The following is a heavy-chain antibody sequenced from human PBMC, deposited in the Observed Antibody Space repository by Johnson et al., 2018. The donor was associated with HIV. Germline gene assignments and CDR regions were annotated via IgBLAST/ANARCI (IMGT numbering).Heavy chain of an antibody. CDR1: GFTFSSYG. J-gene: IGHJ3*02. CDR2: IWYDESNK. V-gene: IGHV3-30*02. Sequence: VQLVESGGGLVQPGGSLRLSCAASGFTFSSYGMHWVRQAPGKGLEWVTLIWYDESNKSFPDSVKGRFTISRDNSKNTLYLQMNSLRAEDTAVYYCAREMNAGNDAFDIWGQGTMVTVSS. CDR3: AREMNAGNDAFDI.